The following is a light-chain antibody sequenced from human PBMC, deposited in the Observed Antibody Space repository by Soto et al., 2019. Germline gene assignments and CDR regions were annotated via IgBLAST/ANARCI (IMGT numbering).Light chain of an antibody. CDR1: QSINGRY. CDR3: QQYGSSPLT. V-gene: IGKV3-20*01. J-gene: IGKJ4*01. Sequence: ETGLTQSPGTLSLSPGERASLSCRASQSINGRYLAWYHQKPGQAPRLLIYDASSRATGIPARFSGSGSGTDFILTISRLEPEDFAVYYCQQYGSSPLTFGGGTKVEIK. CDR2: DAS.